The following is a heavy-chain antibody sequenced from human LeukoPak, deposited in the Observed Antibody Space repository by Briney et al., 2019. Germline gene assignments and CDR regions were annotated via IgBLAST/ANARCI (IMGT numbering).Heavy chain of an antibody. D-gene: IGHD2-21*02. V-gene: IGHV4-59*01. Sequence: ASETLSLTCTVSGGSISSYYWSWIRQPPGKGLEWIGYIYYSGSTNYNPSLKSRVTISVDTSKNQFSLKLSSVTAADTAVYYCARDLPVTAMDPSFGEYFDYWGQGTLVTVSS. J-gene: IGHJ4*02. CDR3: ARDLPVTAMDPSFGEYFDY. CDR1: GGSISSYY. CDR2: IYYSGST.